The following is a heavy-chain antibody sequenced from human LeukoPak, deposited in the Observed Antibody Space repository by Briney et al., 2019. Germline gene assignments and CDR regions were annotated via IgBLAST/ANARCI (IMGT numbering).Heavy chain of an antibody. J-gene: IGHJ4*02. V-gene: IGHV3-23*01. CDR2: ISGSGGST. D-gene: IGHD3-22*01. CDR1: GFTFSSYA. CDR3: AKDGGGITMIVVVTAPHFDY. Sequence: GGSLRLSCAASGFTFSSYAMSWVRQAPGKGLEWVSAISGSGGSTYYADSVKGQFTISRDNSKNTLYLQMNSLRAEDTAVYYRAKDGGGITMIVVVTAPHFDYWGQGTLVTVSS.